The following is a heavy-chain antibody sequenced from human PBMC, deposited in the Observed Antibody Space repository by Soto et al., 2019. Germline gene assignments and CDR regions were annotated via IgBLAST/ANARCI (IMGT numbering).Heavy chain of an antibody. D-gene: IGHD5-18*01. CDR1: GFSLSTGGMC. CDR3: ARTFNGYPDY. V-gene: IGHV2-70*20. J-gene: IGHJ4*02. CDR2: VDWDDDK. Sequence: SGPTLVNPTQTLTLTCTFSGFSLSTGGMCVSWVRQPPGKALEWLALVDWDDDKYYSTSLRTRLTISKDASKNQVVLTMTNMDPVDTATYYCARTFNGYPDYWGQGTLVTVSS.